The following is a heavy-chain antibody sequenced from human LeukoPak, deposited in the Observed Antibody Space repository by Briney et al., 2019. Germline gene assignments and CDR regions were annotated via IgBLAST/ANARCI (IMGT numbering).Heavy chain of an antibody. D-gene: IGHD6-13*01. J-gene: IGHJ4*02. CDR2: IYYNEAT. V-gene: IGHV4-39*01. CDR1: GGSIKSSDYY. Sequence: SETLSLTCSVSGGSIKSSDYYWGWIRQPPGKGLEWVGTIYYNEATQYSPSLKSRVTISVDTSKNQFSLKLSSVTAADTAVYYCARHAGGISATGTRPFDYWGQGTLVTVSS. CDR3: ARHAGGISATGTRPFDY.